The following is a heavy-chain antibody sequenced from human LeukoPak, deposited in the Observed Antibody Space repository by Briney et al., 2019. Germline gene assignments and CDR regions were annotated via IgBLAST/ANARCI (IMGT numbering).Heavy chain of an antibody. Sequence: GGSLRLSCAASGFTLTTYEMNWVRQAPGKGLEWVSYISSSGSTIYYADSVKGRFTISRDNAKNSLYLQMNSLRAEDTAVYYCAELGITMIGGVWGKGTTVTISS. CDR1: GFTLTTYE. D-gene: IGHD3-10*02. J-gene: IGHJ6*04. V-gene: IGHV3-48*03. CDR3: AELGITMIGGV. CDR2: ISSSGSTI.